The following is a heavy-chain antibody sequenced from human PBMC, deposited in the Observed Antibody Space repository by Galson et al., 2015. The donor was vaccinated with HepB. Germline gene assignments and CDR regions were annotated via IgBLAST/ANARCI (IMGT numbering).Heavy chain of an antibody. CDR3: ARRDDAFDI. CDR1: GGSISSYY. CDR2: IYYSGST. V-gene: IGHV4-59*01. Sequence: SETLSLTCTVSGGSISSYYWSLIRQPPGKGLEWIGYIYYSGSTNYNPSLKSRVTISVDTSKNQFSLKLSSVTAADTAVYYCARRDDAFDIWGQGTMVTVSS. J-gene: IGHJ3*02.